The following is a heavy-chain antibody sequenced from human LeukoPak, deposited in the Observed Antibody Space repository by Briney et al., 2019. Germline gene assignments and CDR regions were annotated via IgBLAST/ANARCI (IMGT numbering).Heavy chain of an antibody. J-gene: IGHJ5*02. CDR1: GYTFTGYY. Sequence: GASVKVSCKASGYTFTGYYMHWVRQAPGQGLEGMGWINPNSGGTNYAQKFQGRVTMTRDTSISTAYMELSRLRSDDTAVYYCAKHGGGYDGNWFDPWGQGTLVTVSS. CDR3: AKHGGGYDGNWFDP. CDR2: INPNSGGT. V-gene: IGHV1-2*02. D-gene: IGHD3-16*01.